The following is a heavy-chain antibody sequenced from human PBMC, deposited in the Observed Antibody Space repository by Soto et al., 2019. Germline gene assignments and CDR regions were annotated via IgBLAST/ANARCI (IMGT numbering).Heavy chain of an antibody. Sequence: QVQLVPSGAEVKKPGASVKVSCEASGYTFNNHNMHWVRQAPGQELEWMGTFNPRGGDTIYAEKFQIRFSMSGRTSTGTVYMELSSLRSEDTAVYYCARETMITIGGVIEGLDYGGQGSLVTVS. D-gene: IGHD3-16*02. V-gene: IGHV1-46*02. CDR3: ARETMITIGGVIEGLDY. CDR2: FNPRGGDT. CDR1: GYTFNNHN. J-gene: IGHJ4*02.